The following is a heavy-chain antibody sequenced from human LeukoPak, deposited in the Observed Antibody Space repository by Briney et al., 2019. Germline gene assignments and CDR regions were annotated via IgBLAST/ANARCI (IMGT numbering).Heavy chain of an antibody. J-gene: IGHJ4*02. V-gene: IGHV4-39*07. CDR2: IYTSGST. CDR1: GGSISSSSYY. CDR3: ARSGWHSSGYPVTFDY. D-gene: IGHD3-22*01. Sequence: SSETLSLTCTVSGGSISSSSYYWGWIRQPPGKGLEWIGRIYTSGSTNYNPSLKSRVTISVDTSKNQFSLELSSVTAADTAVYYCARSGWHSSGYPVTFDYWGQGTLVTVSS.